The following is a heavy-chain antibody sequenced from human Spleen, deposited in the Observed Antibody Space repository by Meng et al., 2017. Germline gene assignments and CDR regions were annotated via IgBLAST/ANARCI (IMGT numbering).Heavy chain of an antibody. Sequence: GRLRRGGAGLLNPSGTLSLTCVVSGGSFSDYYWSWIRQPPGKGLEWIGEINHSGSTNYNPSLESRATISVDTSQNNLSLKLSSVTAADSAVYYCARGPTTMAHDFDYWGQGTLVTVSS. J-gene: IGHJ4*02. CDR2: INHSGST. V-gene: IGHV4-34*01. CDR1: GGSFSDYY. D-gene: IGHD4-11*01. CDR3: ARGPTTMAHDFDY.